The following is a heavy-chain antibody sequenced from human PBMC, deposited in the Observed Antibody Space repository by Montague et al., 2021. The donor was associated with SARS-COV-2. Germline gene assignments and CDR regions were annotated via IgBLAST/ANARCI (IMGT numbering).Heavy chain of an antibody. CDR3: ARGGSWLYYFDY. V-gene: IGHV6-1*01. Sequence: CAISGDSISSNSAAWNWIRQSPSRGLEWLGRTYYRSKWYNDYAVXVKSRITINPDTSKNQFSLQLNSVTPEDTAVYYCARGGSWLYYFDYWGQGTLVTVSS. J-gene: IGHJ4*02. CDR2: TYYRSKWYN. D-gene: IGHD6-13*01. CDR1: GDSISSNSAA.